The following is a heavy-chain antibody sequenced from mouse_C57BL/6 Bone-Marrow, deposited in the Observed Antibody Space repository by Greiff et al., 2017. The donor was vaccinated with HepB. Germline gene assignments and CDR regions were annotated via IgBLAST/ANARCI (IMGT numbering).Heavy chain of an antibody. V-gene: IGHV1-72*01. CDR2: IGPNSGGT. D-gene: IGHD2-2*01. CDR3: ATDYAYDWASWFAY. CDR1: GYTFTSYW. J-gene: IGHJ3*01. Sequence: QVQLQQPGAELVKPGASVKLSCKASGYTFTSYWMPWVKQRSGRGLEWIGRIGPNSGGTKYNEKFKSKATLTVDKPSSTSYMQLSSLTSEDSALYYCATDYAYDWASWFAYWGQGTLVTVSA.